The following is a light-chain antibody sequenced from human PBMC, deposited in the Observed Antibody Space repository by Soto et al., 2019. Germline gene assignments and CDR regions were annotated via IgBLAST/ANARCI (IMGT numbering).Light chain of an antibody. CDR3: AAWDDILSGGV. Sequence: QSVLTQPPSASGTPGQRVIISCSGSSSNIGSNYVYWYQQLPGTAPKLLIYKNNQRPSGVPDRFSGSKSGTSASLAISGLRSEDEADYYCAAWDDILSGGVFGPGTKLTVL. V-gene: IGLV1-47*01. CDR1: SSNIGSNY. CDR2: KNN. J-gene: IGLJ1*01.